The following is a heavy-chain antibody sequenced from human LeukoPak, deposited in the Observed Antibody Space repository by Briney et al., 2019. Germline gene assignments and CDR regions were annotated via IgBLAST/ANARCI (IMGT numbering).Heavy chain of an antibody. CDR2: VFHSGST. D-gene: IGHD3-22*01. CDR3: ARDSSGYYRIDY. V-gene: IGHV4-59*08. CDR1: GGSISSYY. J-gene: IGHJ4*02. Sequence: SSETLSLTCTVSGGSISSYYWSWIRQPPGKGLEWIGYVFHSGSTNYNPSLKSRVTISVDTSKNQFSLKLTSVTAADTAVYYCARDSSGYYRIDYWGQGTLVTVSS.